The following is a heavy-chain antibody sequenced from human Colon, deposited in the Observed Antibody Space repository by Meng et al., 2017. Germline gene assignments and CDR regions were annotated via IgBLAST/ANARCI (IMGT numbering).Heavy chain of an antibody. J-gene: IGHJ6*02. CDR3: AREGVLWGSFFYYGMDV. CDR1: GFSFSGFE. V-gene: IGHV3-48*03. Sequence: GESLKISCAASGFSFSGFELNWVRQAPGKGLEWLSFISRSGDIIHYADSVKGRFTISRDNANNSLYLQMNSLRADDTAVYYCAREGVLWGSFFYYGMDVWGQGTTVTVSS. D-gene: IGHD4/OR15-4a*01. CDR2: ISRSGDII.